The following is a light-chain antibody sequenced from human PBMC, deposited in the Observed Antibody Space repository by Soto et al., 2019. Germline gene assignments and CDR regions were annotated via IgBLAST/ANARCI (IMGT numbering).Light chain of an antibody. J-gene: IGKJ1*01. CDR1: QSVGSN. Sequence: EIVMTQSPATLSLSPGERGTLSCRASQSVGSNLAWYQQKPGQAPRLLIYGASTRATGIPGRFSGSGSGTEFTLTISSLQSEDFAIYYCQHYNNWPPWTFGQGTKVEIK. V-gene: IGKV3-15*01. CDR2: GAS. CDR3: QHYNNWPPWT.